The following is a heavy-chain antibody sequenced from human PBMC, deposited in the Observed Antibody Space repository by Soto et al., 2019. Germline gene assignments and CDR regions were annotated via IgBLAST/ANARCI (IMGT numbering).Heavy chain of an antibody. D-gene: IGHD5-18*01. J-gene: IGHJ4*02. CDR1: GGSISTHN. CDR2: IHYSGST. V-gene: IGHV4-59*11. CDR3: ARSGATPMV. Sequence: SETLSLTCTVSGGSISTHNWSWSRQPPGKGLEWIGYIHYSGSTNYNPSLKSRVTISLDTSKNQFSLKLSSVAAADTAVYYCARSGATPMVWGQGTLSPSPQ.